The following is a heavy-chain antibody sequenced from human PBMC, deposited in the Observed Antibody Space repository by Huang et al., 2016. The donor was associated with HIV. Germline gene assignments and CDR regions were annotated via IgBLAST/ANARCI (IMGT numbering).Heavy chain of an antibody. V-gene: IGHV4-39*01. CDR1: GDFISSTNYY. D-gene: IGHD6-13*01. CDR3: ASQHIGAAATWF. CDR2: VYQGGST. Sequence: QLQLQESGPGQVKPSETLSLTCTVSGDFISSTNYYWGWIRQSPGKGLEWVGSVYQGGSTNYNPSRKRRVTLAVDTSRNQFSLRLNSVTAADTAVYYCASQHIGAAATWFWGRGTQVAVSS. J-gene: IGHJ4*02.